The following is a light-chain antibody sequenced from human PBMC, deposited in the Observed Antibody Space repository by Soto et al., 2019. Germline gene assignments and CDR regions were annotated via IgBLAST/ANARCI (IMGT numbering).Light chain of an antibody. J-gene: IGLJ3*02. CDR1: SSDVGAYNY. CDR2: EVS. V-gene: IGLV2-8*01. CDR3: SSYVGSNNYV. Sequence: QPVLTQPPSASGSPGQSVTISCTGTSSDVGAYNYVSWYQQHPGKAPKLMIYEVSKRPSGVPDRFSGSKSGNTASLTVSGLQAEDEADYYCSSYVGSNNYVFGGGTKLTVL.